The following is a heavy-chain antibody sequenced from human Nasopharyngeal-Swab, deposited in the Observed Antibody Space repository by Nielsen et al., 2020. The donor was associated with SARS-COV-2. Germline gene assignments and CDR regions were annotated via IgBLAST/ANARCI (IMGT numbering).Heavy chain of an antibody. Sequence: SGTLSLTCAVYGGSFSADSWGWIRQPPGRGLEWIGEINHSGSTNYNPSLKSRVTISVDPSKNQFSLRLSSVTAADTAVYYCARGLSGIVPSPILGLGPYYYYYYMDVWGKGTTVTVSS. CDR3: ARGLSGIVPSPILGLGPYYYYYYMDV. V-gene: IGHV4-34*01. CDR2: INHSGST. CDR1: GGSFSADS. J-gene: IGHJ6*03. D-gene: IGHD7-27*01.